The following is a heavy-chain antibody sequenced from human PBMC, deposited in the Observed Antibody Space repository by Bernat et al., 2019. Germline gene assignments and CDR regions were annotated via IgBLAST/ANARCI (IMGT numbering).Heavy chain of an antibody. CDR3: ARGKSVKSYYYDSSGYYAE. CDR1: GFTFSSYG. V-gene: IGHV3-33*01. Sequence: QVQLVESGGGVVQPGRSLRLSCAASGFTFSSYGMHWVRQAPGKGLEWVAVIWYDGSNKYYADSVKGRFTISSDNSKNTLYLQMNSLRAEDTAVYYCARGKSVKSYYYDSSGYYAEWGQGTLVTVSS. D-gene: IGHD3-22*01. CDR2: IWYDGSNK. J-gene: IGHJ4*02.